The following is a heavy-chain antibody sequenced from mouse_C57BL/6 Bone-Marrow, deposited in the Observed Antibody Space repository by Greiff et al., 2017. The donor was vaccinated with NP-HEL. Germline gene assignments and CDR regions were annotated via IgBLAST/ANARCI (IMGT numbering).Heavy chain of an antibody. CDR1: GYTLTSYG. CDR2: FIPGNRDT. CDR3: TRGGSGFAY. J-gene: IGHJ3*01. Sequence: FHLQHSGPFLPGPGASVKFSCKTPGYTLTSYGLPWVNQRPGRGLDGMGVFIPGNRDTSYNQKFKGKAKLTAVTSASTAYMELSSLTNEDSAVYYCTRGGSGFAYWGQGTLVTVSA. V-gene: IGHV1-5*01.